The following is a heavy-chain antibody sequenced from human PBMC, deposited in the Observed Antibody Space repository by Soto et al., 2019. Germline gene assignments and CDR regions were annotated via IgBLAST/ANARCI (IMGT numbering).Heavy chain of an antibody. CDR2: IKQDGSEK. CDR1: GFTFSSYW. J-gene: IGHJ4*02. CDR3: ARALKAYYDFWSGYYFDY. Sequence: GGSLRLSCAASGFTFSSYWMSWVRQAPGKGLEWVANIKQDGSEKYYVDYVKGRFTISRDNAKNSLYLQMNSLRAEDTAVYYCARALKAYYDFWSGYYFDYWGQGTLVTVSS. D-gene: IGHD3-3*01. V-gene: IGHV3-7*01.